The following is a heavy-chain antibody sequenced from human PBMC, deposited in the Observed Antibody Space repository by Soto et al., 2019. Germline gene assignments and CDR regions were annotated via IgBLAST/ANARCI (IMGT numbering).Heavy chain of an antibody. CDR3: ARDFAYFDS. CDR1: GGSFKSGSYS. V-gene: IGHV4-61*01. J-gene: IGHJ4*02. CDR2: VYHTGRT. D-gene: IGHD3-3*01. Sequence: SETLSLTCTVSGGSFKSGSYSWSWIRQPPGKGLEWIGYVYHTGRTSYNPSLKSRVPISMDTSKNQFSLNLDSVTAADTAVYFCARDFAYFDSWGQGTLVTVSS.